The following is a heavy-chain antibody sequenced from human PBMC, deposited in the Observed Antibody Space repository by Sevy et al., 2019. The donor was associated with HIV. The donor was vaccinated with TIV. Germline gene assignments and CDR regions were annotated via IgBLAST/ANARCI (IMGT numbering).Heavy chain of an antibody. CDR2: ISAYNGNT. J-gene: IGHJ4*02. V-gene: IGHV1-18*01. CDR1: GYTFTSYG. Sequence: ASVKVSCKASGYTFTSYGISWVRQAPGQGLEWMGWISAYNGNTNYAQKLQGRVTMTTDTSTSTAYMGLRSLRSDDTAVYYCARGGLGYCTNGVCYTTFGFDYWGQGTLVTVSS. D-gene: IGHD2-8*01. CDR3: ARGGLGYCTNGVCYTTFGFDY.